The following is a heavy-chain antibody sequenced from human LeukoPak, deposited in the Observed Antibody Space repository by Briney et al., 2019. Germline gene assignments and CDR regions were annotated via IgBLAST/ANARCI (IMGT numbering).Heavy chain of an antibody. D-gene: IGHD1-20*01. J-gene: IGHJ4*02. CDR1: GFTFSSYS. CDR3: ARGLYNWNDVPYY. CDR2: ISSSSTTI. Sequence: GGPLRLSCAASGFTFSSYSMNWVRQAPGKGLEWVSYISSSSTTIYYADSVEGRFTISRDNAKNSLYLQMNSLRDEDTAVYYCARGLYNWNDVPYYWGQGTLVTVSS. V-gene: IGHV3-48*02.